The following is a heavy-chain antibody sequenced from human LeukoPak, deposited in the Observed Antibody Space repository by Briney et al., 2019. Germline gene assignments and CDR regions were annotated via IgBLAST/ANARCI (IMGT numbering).Heavy chain of an antibody. J-gene: IGHJ4*02. D-gene: IGHD6-19*01. V-gene: IGHV4-34*01. CDR3: ERAGYNSGWVEDY. CDR2: INHSGST. CDR1: GGSFSGYY. Sequence: SETLSLTCAVYGGSFSGYYWSWIRQPPGKGLEWIGEINHSGSTNYNPSLKSRVTMSVDTAKNQFSLKLSSVTAADTAVYYCERAGYNSGWVEDYWGQGTLITVSS.